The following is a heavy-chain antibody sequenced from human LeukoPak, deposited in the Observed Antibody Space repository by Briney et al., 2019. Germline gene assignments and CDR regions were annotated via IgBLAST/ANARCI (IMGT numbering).Heavy chain of an antibody. CDR2: VSYSGST. CDR1: GGSISSDTYY. Sequence: PSETLSLTCTVSGGSISSDTYYWGWIRQPPGKGLEWIGSVSYSGSTYYNPSLKSRVIISGGTSKSQFSLRLTSVTAADTAVYYCAREGAVPGIDPWGQGTLVTVSS. D-gene: IGHD3-16*01. CDR3: AREGAVPGIDP. J-gene: IGHJ5*02. V-gene: IGHV4-39*02.